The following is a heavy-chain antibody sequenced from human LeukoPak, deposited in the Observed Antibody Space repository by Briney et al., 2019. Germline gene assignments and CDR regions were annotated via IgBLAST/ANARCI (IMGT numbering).Heavy chain of an antibody. CDR1: GFTFSSHE. Sequence: PGGSLRLSCAASGFTFSSHEMNWVRQAPGKGLEWVSYISNSGSTIYCADSVRGRFTISRDNAKNSLYLQMNSLRAEDTAVYYCARRGIQLWPHDDYWGQGTLVTVSS. V-gene: IGHV3-48*03. D-gene: IGHD5-18*01. CDR2: ISNSGSTI. CDR3: ARRGIQLWPHDDY. J-gene: IGHJ4*02.